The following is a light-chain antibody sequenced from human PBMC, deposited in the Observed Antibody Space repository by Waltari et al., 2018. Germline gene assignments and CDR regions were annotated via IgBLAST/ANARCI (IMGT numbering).Light chain of an antibody. CDR1: QSVSSNY. Sequence: EIVLTQSPDTLSLSPGERATLSCKDSQSVSSNYFAWYQQKPGQAPRLLIYGASNRATGIPDRFSGRGSGTDFTLTISRLEPEDSAVYYCQQYGTSRTFGRGTKVEIK. CDR3: QQYGTSRT. V-gene: IGKV3-20*01. CDR2: GAS. J-gene: IGKJ1*01.